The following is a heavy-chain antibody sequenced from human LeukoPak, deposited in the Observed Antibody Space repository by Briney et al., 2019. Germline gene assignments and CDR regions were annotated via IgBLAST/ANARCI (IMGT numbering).Heavy chain of an antibody. V-gene: IGHV3-33*01. D-gene: IGHD3-10*01. Sequence: GGSLRLSCAASAFPFSYYGMHWVRQAPGKGLEWVAVIWANGNDKYYADSVRGRFTISRDNSKMTLHLQMNSLRADDTAVYYCARDKGSRITMVRGLLGYWGQGTLVTVSS. CDR2: IWANGNDK. J-gene: IGHJ4*02. CDR1: AFPFSYYG. CDR3: ARDKGSRITMVRGLLGY.